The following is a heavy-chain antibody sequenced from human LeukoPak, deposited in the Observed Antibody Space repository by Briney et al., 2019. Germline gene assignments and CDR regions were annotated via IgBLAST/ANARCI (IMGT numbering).Heavy chain of an antibody. CDR1: GGTFSSYA. D-gene: IGHD5-18*01. V-gene: IGHV1-69*01. J-gene: IGHJ4*02. Sequence: VASVKVSCKASGGTFSSYAISWVRQAPGQGLEWMGGIIPIFGTANYAQKFQGRVTITADESTGTAYMGLSSLRSEDTAVYYCASREGAIYSYGYRPPNYWGQGTLVTVSS. CDR3: ASREGAIYSYGYRPPNY. CDR2: IIPIFGTA.